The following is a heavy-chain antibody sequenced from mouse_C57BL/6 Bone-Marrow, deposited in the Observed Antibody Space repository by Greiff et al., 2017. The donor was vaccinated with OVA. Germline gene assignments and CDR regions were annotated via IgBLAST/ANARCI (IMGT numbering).Heavy chain of an antibody. CDR1: GYTFTDYN. J-gene: IGHJ1*03. Sequence: VQLKQSGPELVKPGASVKIPCKASGYTFTDYNMDWVKQSHGKSLEWIGDINPNNGGTIYNQKFKGKATLTVDKSSSTAYMELRSLTSEDTAVYYCARAYYYGSSYVLWYFDVWGTGTTVTVSS. CDR2: INPNNGGT. V-gene: IGHV1-18*01. D-gene: IGHD1-1*01. CDR3: ARAYYYGSSYVLWYFDV.